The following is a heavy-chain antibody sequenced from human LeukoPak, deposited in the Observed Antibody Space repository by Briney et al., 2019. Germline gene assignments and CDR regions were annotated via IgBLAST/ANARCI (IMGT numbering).Heavy chain of an antibody. V-gene: IGHV1-46*01. CDR1: GYTFTSYY. D-gene: IGHD1-26*01. CDR2: INPSGGST. CDR3: ARGHIVGATPIDY. Sequence: ASVKVSCKASGYTFTSYYMHWVRHAPGQGLEWMGIINPSGGSTSYAQKFQGGVTMTRDMSTSTVYMELSSLRSEDTAVYYCARGHIVGATPIDYWGQGTLVTVSS. J-gene: IGHJ4*02.